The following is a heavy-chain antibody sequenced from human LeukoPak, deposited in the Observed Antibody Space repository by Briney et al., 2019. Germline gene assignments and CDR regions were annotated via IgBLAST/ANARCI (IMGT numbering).Heavy chain of an antibody. CDR2: ISSSSSYI. CDR1: GFTFSSYS. CDR3: ARDYHDILTGYYINYYYYMDV. D-gene: IGHD3-9*01. J-gene: IGHJ6*03. V-gene: IGHV3-21*01. Sequence: PGGSLRLSCAASGFTFSSYSMNWVRQAPGKGLEWVSSISSSSSYIYYADSVKGRFTISRDNAKNSLYLQMNSLRAEDTAVYYCARDYHDILTGYYINYYYYMDVWGKGTTVTVSS.